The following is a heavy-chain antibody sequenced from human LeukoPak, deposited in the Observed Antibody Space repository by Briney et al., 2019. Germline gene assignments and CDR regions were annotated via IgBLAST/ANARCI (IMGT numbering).Heavy chain of an antibody. CDR3: ARDHNYAFDN. CDR1: GFTFSSYS. V-gene: IGHV3-48*01. Sequence: PGGSLRLSCAASGFTFSSYSMNWVRQAPGKGLEWISYIGIDSGNTKYADSVRGRFTISADKAKNSLYLQMNSLRVEDTAVYYCARDHNYAFDNWGRGTLVSVAS. D-gene: IGHD1-1*01. J-gene: IGHJ4*02. CDR2: IGIDSGNT.